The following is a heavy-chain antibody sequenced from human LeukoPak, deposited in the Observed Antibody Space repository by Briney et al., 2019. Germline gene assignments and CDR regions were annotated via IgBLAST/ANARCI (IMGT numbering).Heavy chain of an antibody. D-gene: IGHD4-11*01. CDR1: RFTFSNYW. CDR2: INQDGSKK. CDR3: AKGRFLPSPTTVTRTYYFDY. J-gene: IGHJ4*02. V-gene: IGHV3-7*03. Sequence: GGSLRLSCVASRFTFSNYWMSWVRQAPGKGLEWVANINQDGSKKPYADSMKGRFTISRDNAKESLYLQMNSLRAEDTAVYYCAKGRFLPSPTTVTRTYYFDYWGQGTLVTVSS.